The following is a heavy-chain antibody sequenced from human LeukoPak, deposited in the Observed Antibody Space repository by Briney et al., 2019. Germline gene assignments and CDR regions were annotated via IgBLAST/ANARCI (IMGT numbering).Heavy chain of an antibody. J-gene: IGHJ6*03. CDR2: IYYSGST. CDR3: ARVDGAARYCTNGVCYPLLLNYYYYMDV. D-gene: IGHD2-8*01. Sequence: SETLSLTCTVSGGSISSSSYYWGWIRQPPGKGLEWIGSIYYSGSTYYNPSLKSRVTISVDTSKNQFSLKLSSVTAADTAVYYCARVDGAARYCTNGVCYPLLLNYYYYMDVWGKGTTVTVSS. CDR1: GGSISSSSYY. V-gene: IGHV4-39*07.